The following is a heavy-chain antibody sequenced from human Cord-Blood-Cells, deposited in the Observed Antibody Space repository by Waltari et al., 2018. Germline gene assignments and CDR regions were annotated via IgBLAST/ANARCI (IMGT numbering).Heavy chain of an antibody. CDR2: IYYSGGT. J-gene: IGHJ3*02. CDR1: GGSISSSSYY. D-gene: IGHD3-16*01. Sequence: QLQLQDSGPGLVKPSATLSLTCTVSGGSISSSSYYWGWNRQPPGKGLEWIGRIYYSGGTYYNPSLKSRVTISVDTSKNQFSRKLSSVTAADTAVYYCARRQRGKDAFDIWGQGTMVTVSS. V-gene: IGHV4-39*01. CDR3: ARRQRGKDAFDI.